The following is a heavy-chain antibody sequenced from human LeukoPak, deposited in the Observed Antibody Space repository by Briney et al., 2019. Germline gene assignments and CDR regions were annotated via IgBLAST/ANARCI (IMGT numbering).Heavy chain of an antibody. J-gene: IGHJ5*02. Sequence: SETLSLTCTVSGGSISSYYWSWIRQPPGKGLEWIGYIYYSGSTNYNPSLKSRVTISVDTSKNQFSLKLSSVTAADTAVYYCARVWAKVGWFDPWGQGTLVTVSS. CDR1: GGSISSYY. D-gene: IGHD1-26*01. CDR3: ARVWAKVGWFDP. CDR2: IYYSGST. V-gene: IGHV4-59*01.